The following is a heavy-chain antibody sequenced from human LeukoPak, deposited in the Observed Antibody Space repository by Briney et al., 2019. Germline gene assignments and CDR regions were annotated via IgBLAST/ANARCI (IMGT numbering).Heavy chain of an antibody. V-gene: IGHV1-18*01. J-gene: IGHJ6*02. CDR1: GYTFTSYG. CDR3: ARVDRDYLYYYGMDV. CDR2: ISAYNGNT. D-gene: IGHD4-17*01. Sequence: ASVKVSCKASGYTFTSYGISWVRQAPGQGLEWMGWISAYNGNTNYAQKLQGRVIMTTDTSTSTAYMELRSLRSDDTAVYYCARVDRDYLYYYGMDVWGQGTTVTVSS.